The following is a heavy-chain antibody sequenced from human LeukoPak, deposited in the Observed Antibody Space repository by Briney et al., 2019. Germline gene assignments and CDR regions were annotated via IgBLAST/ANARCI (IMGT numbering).Heavy chain of an antibody. V-gene: IGHV3-7*01. CDR2: IKQDGSEK. J-gene: IGHJ4*02. D-gene: IGHD4-17*01. Sequence: PGGSLRLSCAASGFTFGSYWMTWVRQAPGKGLEWVANIKQDGSEKYYVDSVKGRFTISRDNAKNSLYLQMNSLRAEDTAVYYCAGDTFPYGALWGDYWGQGTLVTVSS. CDR3: AGDTFPYGALWGDY. CDR1: GFTFGSYW.